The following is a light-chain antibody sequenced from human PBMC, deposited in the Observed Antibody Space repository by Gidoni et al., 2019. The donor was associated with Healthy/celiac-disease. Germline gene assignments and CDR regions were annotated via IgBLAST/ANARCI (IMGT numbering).Light chain of an antibody. Sequence: SYVLTPPPSVSVAPGQTARITCGGNNIGSKSVHWYQQKPGQAPVLVVYDDSDRPSGIPERFSGSNSGNTATLTISRVEAEDEADYYCKVWDSSSDHVVFGGGTKLTVL. CDR1: NIGSKS. V-gene: IGLV3-21*02. CDR3: KVWDSSSDHVV. J-gene: IGLJ2*01. CDR2: DDS.